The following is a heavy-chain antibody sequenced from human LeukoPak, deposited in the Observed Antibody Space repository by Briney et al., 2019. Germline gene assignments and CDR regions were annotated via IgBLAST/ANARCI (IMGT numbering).Heavy chain of an antibody. D-gene: IGHD3-16*02. CDR3: ARLGELSSDDY. CDR2: MNPNSGNT. J-gene: IGHJ4*02. V-gene: IGHV1-8*03. Sequence: ALVKVSCKASGYTFTSYDINWVRQATGQGPEWMGWMNPNSGNTGYAQKFRGRVSITRNTSISTAYMELSSLVSEDTAVCYCARLGELSSDDYWGQGTLVTVSS. CDR1: GYTFTSYD.